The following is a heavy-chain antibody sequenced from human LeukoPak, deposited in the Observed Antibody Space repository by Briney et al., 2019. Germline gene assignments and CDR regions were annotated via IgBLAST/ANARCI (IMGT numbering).Heavy chain of an antibody. CDR2: IKHDGSEK. Sequence: GGSLRLSCAASGFTFSSYWMSWVRQAPGKGLEWVANIKHDGSEKHYVDSVKGQFTISRDNPKNSLYLQMNGLRAEDTAVYYCARGATYYDFWSGLKVSDYWGQGTLVTVSS. V-gene: IGHV3-7*01. CDR1: GFTFSSYW. CDR3: ARGATYYDFWSGLKVSDY. J-gene: IGHJ4*02. D-gene: IGHD3-3*01.